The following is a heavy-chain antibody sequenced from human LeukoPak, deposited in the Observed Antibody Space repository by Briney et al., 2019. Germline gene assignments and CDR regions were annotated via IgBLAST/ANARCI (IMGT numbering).Heavy chain of an antibody. D-gene: IGHD2-2*01. Sequence: PSETLSLTCTVSGGSISSSSYYWGWIRQPPGKGLEWIGYIYYSGSTYYNPSLKSRVTISVDTSKNQFSLKLSSVTAADTAVYYCARYCSSTSCYQPPFDYWGQGTLVTVSS. V-gene: IGHV4-30-4*08. J-gene: IGHJ4*02. CDR3: ARYCSSTSCYQPPFDY. CDR1: GGSISSSSYY. CDR2: IYYSGST.